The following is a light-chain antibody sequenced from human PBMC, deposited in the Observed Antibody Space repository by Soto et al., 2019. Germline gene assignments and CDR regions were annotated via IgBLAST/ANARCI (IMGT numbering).Light chain of an antibody. CDR2: KAS. V-gene: IGKV1-5*03. Sequence: GARVTITCRASQTVSSWLAWYQQKPGKAPKLLIYKASTLETGVPSRFSGSGSGTDFTLTISSLQPDDFATYYCQQYNRYSSYTFGQGTRLEIK. J-gene: IGKJ2*01. CDR3: QQYNRYSSYT. CDR1: QTVSSW.